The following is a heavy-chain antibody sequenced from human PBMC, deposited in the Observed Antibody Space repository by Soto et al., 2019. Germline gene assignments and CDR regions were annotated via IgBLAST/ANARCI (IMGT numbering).Heavy chain of an antibody. CDR1: GYTFTGYY. V-gene: IGHV1-2*04. D-gene: IGHD3-3*01. CDR2: INPNSGGT. CDR3: ASTYYDFWSGQYYYYYMDV. J-gene: IGHJ6*03. Sequence: ASVKVSCKASGYTFTGYYMHWVRQAPGQGLEWMGWINPNSGGTNYAQKFQGWVTMTRDTSTSTVYMELSSLRSEDTAVYYCASTYYDFWSGQYYYYYMDVWGKGTTVTVSS.